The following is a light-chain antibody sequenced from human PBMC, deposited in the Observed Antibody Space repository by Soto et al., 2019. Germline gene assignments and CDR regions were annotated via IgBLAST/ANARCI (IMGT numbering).Light chain of an antibody. CDR1: SSDVGYYNS. Sequence: QSVLTQPASVSGSPGQSITISCTGTSSDVGYYNSVSWYQRHPGKVPKLIIYDVSSRPSGVSNRFSGFKSGNTASLTISGLQAEDDADYYCSSYPSSETHVLFGGGTKLTVL. J-gene: IGLJ2*01. CDR2: DVS. CDR3: SSYPSSETHVL. V-gene: IGLV2-14*03.